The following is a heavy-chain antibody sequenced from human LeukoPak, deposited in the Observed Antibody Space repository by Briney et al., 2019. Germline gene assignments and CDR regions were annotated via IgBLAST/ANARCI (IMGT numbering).Heavy chain of an antibody. V-gene: IGHV6-1*01. Sequence: SQTLSLTCAISGDSVSSSSVAWNWIMQSPSRGLEWLGRTNYRSRWYNDYAVSVRSRITITSDTSKNQFSLQLNSVTPDDTAVYYCARVQFCSGGSCQGYFQHWGQGTLVTVSS. CDR1: GDSVSSSSVA. CDR3: ARVQFCSGGSCQGYFQH. D-gene: IGHD2-15*01. CDR2: TNYRSRWYN. J-gene: IGHJ1*01.